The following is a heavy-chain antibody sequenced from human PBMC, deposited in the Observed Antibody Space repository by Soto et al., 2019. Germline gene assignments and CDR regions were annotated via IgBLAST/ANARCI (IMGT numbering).Heavy chain of an antibody. CDR2: IHHSGST. CDR1: GDSISGNY. J-gene: IGHJ6*03. Sequence: SETLSLTCTVSGDSISGNYWSWIRQPPGKGLEWIGYIHHSGSTKHNPSLIGRVTVSVDTSKNQFSLRLNSVTAADTAVYYCARRWNYGDSADYYYYMDVWGKGTTVTVSS. CDR3: ARRWNYGDSADYYYYMDV. V-gene: IGHV4-59*08. D-gene: IGHD4-17*01.